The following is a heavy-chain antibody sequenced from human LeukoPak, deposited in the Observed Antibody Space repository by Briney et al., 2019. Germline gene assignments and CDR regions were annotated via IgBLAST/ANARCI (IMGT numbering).Heavy chain of an antibody. CDR3: ARDGRDADPRVSDY. J-gene: IGHJ4*02. CDR1: GGSISSYY. Sequence: PSETLSLTCTVSGGSISSYYWSWIRQPAGKGLEWIGRIYTSGSTNYNPSLKSRVTMSVDTSKNQFSLKLSSVTAADTAVYYCARDGRDADPRVSDYWGQGTLVTVSS. V-gene: IGHV4-4*07. D-gene: IGHD6-6*01. CDR2: IYTSGST.